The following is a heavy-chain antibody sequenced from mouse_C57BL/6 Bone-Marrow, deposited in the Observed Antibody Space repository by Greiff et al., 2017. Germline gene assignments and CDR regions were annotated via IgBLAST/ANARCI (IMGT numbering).Heavy chain of an antibody. J-gene: IGHJ3*01. Sequence: QVQLKESGPGLVQPSQSLSITCTVSGFSLTSYGVHWVRQPPGKGLEWLGVIWSGGSTDYNAAFISRLSISKNNSKSQVFFKMNSLQADDTAIYYCAKMNWAWFAYWGQGTLVTVSA. CDR2: IWSGGST. V-gene: IGHV2-4*01. D-gene: IGHD4-1*01. CDR1: GFSLTSYG. CDR3: AKMNWAWFAY.